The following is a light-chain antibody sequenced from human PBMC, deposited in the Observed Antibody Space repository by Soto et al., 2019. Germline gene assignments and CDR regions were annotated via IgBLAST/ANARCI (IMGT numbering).Light chain of an antibody. CDR1: QGISTY. CDR2: AAS. J-gene: IGKJ4*01. CDR3: QKYNSAPPL. Sequence: DIQMTQSPSSLSASVGDRVTITCRASQGISTYLAWYQQKPGKVPKLLIYAASTFQSGVPSRFSGSGSGTDFTLTISSRQPEDVATYYCQKYNSAPPLFGGGTKVEIK. V-gene: IGKV1-27*01.